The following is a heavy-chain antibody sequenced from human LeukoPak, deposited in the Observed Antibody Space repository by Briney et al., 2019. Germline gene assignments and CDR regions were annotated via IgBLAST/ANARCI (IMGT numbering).Heavy chain of an antibody. V-gene: IGHV1-46*01. J-gene: IGHJ4*02. D-gene: IGHD1-26*01. Sequence: AASVKVSCKASGYTFTSYYMHWVRQAPGQGLEWMGIINPSGGSTSYAQKFQGRVTMTRDMSTSTVYMELSSLRSEDTAVYYCARSPVASIVGATEGGFDYWGQGTLVTVSS. CDR2: INPSGGST. CDR3: ARSPVASIVGATEGGFDY. CDR1: GYTFTSYY.